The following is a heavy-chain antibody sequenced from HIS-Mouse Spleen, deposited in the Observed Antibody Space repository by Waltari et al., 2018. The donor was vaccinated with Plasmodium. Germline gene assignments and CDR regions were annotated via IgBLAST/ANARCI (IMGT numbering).Heavy chain of an antibody. CDR2: IYYRGST. Sequence: QVQLQESGPGLVKPSQTLSLTCTVSGGSLSSGGYYWSWIRQHPGKGLEWIGYIYYRGSTYYNPSLKSRGTRSVDTSKNQFSLKLSSVTAADTAVYYCARSIAATVTFYFDYWGQGTLVTVSS. D-gene: IGHD6-13*01. V-gene: IGHV4-31*03. CDR3: ARSIAATVTFYFDY. J-gene: IGHJ4*02. CDR1: GGSLSSGGYY.